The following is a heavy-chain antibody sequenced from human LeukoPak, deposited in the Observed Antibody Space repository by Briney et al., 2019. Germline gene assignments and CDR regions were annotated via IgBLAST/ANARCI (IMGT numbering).Heavy chain of an antibody. D-gene: IGHD6-19*01. V-gene: IGHV3-23*01. J-gene: IGHJ1*01. CDR1: GFTFSYYW. CDR3: AKGVAVTGTYFQH. Sequence: GGSLRLSCAASGFTFSYYWMAWVRQAPGKGLEWVSAISGSGGSTYYADSVKGRFTISRDNSKNTLYLQMNSLRAEDTAVYYCAKGVAVTGTYFQHWGQGTLVTVSS. CDR2: ISGSGGST.